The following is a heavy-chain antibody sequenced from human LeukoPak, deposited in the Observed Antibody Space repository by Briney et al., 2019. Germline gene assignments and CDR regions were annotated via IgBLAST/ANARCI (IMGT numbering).Heavy chain of an antibody. CDR2: ISYDGSNK. V-gene: IGHV3-30-3*01. CDR1: GFTFSSYA. J-gene: IGHJ3*02. CDR3: ASPLYLIAAAGVDAFDI. Sequence: GGSLRLSCAASGFTFSSYAMHWVRQAPGKGLEWVAVISYDGSNKYYADSVKGRFTISRDNSKNTLYLQMNSLRAEDTAVYYCASPLYLIAAAGVDAFDIWGQGTMVTVSS. D-gene: IGHD6-13*01.